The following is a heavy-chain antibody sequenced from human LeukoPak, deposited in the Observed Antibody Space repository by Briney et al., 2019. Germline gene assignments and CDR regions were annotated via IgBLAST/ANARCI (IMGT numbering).Heavy chain of an antibody. V-gene: IGHV7-4-1*02. D-gene: IGHD4-23*01. CDR1: GYSFTGYY. CDR2: INTNTGNP. J-gene: IGHJ6*04. CDR3: GRKRWPRYYYYSSGRDV. Sequence: ASVKVSCKASGYSFTGYYIHWVRQAPGQGLEWMGWINTNTGNPTYAQGFTGRFVFSLDTPVSTAYLQISSLKAEDTAVYYCGRKRWPRYYYYSSGRDVGAKGPTVTVP.